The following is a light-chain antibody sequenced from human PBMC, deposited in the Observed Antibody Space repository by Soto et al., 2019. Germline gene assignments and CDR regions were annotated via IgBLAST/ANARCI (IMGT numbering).Light chain of an antibody. Sequence: QSVLTQPPSASGTPGQRVTISCSGSSSNIGSNIVNWYQQLPGTAPKLLIYSNNRRPSGVPDRFPGSKSGTSASLAISGLQSEDEADYYCAAWDDSLNGVVFGGGTKLTVL. CDR2: SNN. J-gene: IGLJ2*01. CDR3: AAWDDSLNGVV. V-gene: IGLV1-44*01. CDR1: SSNIGSNI.